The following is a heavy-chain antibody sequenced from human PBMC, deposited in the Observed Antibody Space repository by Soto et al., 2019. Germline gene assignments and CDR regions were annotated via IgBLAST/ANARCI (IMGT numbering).Heavy chain of an antibody. CDR3: VRSSIAPRLFMYPFDY. CDR2: IYFDGNT. J-gene: IGHJ4*02. V-gene: IGHV4-39*01. Sequence: SETLSLTCTVSGGSITSSSYYWGWIRQPPGKGLECVGNIYFDGNTYYNPSLKSRVTISMDTSKNQVSLRLSSVTAADTVLYYCVRSSIAPRLFMYPFDYWGQGTLVTVSS. CDR1: GGSITSSSYY. D-gene: IGHD6-6*01.